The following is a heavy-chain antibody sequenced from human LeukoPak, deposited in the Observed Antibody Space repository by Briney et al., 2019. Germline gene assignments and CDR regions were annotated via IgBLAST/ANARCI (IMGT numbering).Heavy chain of an antibody. J-gene: IGHJ4*02. Sequence: GGSLRLSCAASGFTFSSYAISWVRQAPGQGLEWMGGIIPIFGTANYAQKFQGRVTITADESTSTAYMELSSLRSEDTAVYYCARDGPPGDYILRYWGQGTLVTASS. CDR3: ARDGPPGDYILRY. V-gene: IGHV1-69*01. D-gene: IGHD4-17*01. CDR1: GFTFSSYA. CDR2: IIPIFGTA.